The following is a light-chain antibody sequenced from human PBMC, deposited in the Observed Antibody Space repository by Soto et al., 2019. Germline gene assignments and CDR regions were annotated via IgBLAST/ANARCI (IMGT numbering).Light chain of an antibody. CDR3: QHYNEWT. J-gene: IGKJ1*01. CDR2: DAS. CDR1: QSVNNW. V-gene: IGKV1-5*01. Sequence: DIQMTQSPSTLSASVGDRVTITCRASQSVNNWLAWYQQKPGKAPKLLIYDASSLGSGVPSRFSGSGSGTEFTLTVSSLQPDDFATYYCQHYNEWTVGQGNKVDSK.